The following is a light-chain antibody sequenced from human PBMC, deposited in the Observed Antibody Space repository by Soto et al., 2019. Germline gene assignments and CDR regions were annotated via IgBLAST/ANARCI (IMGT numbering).Light chain of an antibody. V-gene: IGLV1-40*01. CDR3: QSYDSSLSARYV. J-gene: IGLJ1*01. Sequence: QSVLTQPPSVSGAPGQRVTISCTGSSSNIGAGYDVHWYQQLPGTAPKLLIYGNSNRPSGVPDRFSASKSGTSASLAITGLQAEDEADYYCQSYDSSLSARYVFGTGTKRTVL. CDR1: SSNIGAGYD. CDR2: GNS.